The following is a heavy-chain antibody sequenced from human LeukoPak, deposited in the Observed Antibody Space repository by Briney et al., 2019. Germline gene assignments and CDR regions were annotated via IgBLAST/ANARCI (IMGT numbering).Heavy chain of an antibody. Sequence: QAGGSLRLSCAASGFTFSSYRMHGVRQAPGKGGEWVAFIRYDGSNKYYADSVKGRFTISRDNAKNSLYLQMNNLRAEDTAVYYCASSIAVAGSAGGVDAFDIWGQGTMVTVSS. V-gene: IGHV3-30*02. CDR3: ASSIAVAGSAGGVDAFDI. CDR2: IRYDGSNK. CDR1: GFTFSSYR. J-gene: IGHJ3*02. D-gene: IGHD6-19*01.